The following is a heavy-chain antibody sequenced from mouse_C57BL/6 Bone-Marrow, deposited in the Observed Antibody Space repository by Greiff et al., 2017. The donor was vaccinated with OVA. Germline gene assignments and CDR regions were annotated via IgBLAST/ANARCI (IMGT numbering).Heavy chain of an antibody. J-gene: IGHJ1*03. V-gene: IGHV1-53*01. Sequence: QVQLQQPGTELVKPGASVKLSCKASGYTFTSYWMHWVKQRPGQGLEWIGHINPSNGGTNSNEKFKGKATLTVDKSYSTAYMQLSSLTSEDSAVYYCARYLLWTHWYFDVWGTGTTVTVSS. D-gene: IGHD2-1*01. CDR1: GYTFTSYW. CDR3: ARYLLWTHWYFDV. CDR2: INPSNGGT.